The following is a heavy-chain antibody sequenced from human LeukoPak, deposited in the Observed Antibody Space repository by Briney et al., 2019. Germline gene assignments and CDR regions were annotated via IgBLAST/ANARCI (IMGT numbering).Heavy chain of an antibody. V-gene: IGHV3-7*01. CDR1: GFTFSSYW. D-gene: IGHD3-10*01. CDR2: IKQDGSEK. Sequence: GGSLRLSCAASGFTFSSYWMSWVRQAPGKGLEWVANIKQDGSEKYYVDSVKGRFTISRDNAKNSLYLQMNSLRAEDTAVYYCARVPGSYYADFDYWGQGTLVTVSS. CDR3: ARVPGSYYADFDY. J-gene: IGHJ4*02.